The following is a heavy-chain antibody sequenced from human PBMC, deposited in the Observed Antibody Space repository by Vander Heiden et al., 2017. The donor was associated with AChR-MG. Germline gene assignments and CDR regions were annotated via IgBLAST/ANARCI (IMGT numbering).Heavy chain of an antibody. D-gene: IGHD6-13*01. Sequence: EVQLVESGGGLVTPGGSLRLSCAASGFTLSSYSMNGVRQAPGKGLEWVSSISSSSSYIYYADSVKGRFTISRDNAKNSLYLQMNSLRAEDTAVYYCAREPAAAYYFDYWGQGTLVTVSS. V-gene: IGHV3-21*01. CDR2: ISSSSSYI. J-gene: IGHJ4*02. CDR1: GFTLSSYS. CDR3: AREPAAAYYFDY.